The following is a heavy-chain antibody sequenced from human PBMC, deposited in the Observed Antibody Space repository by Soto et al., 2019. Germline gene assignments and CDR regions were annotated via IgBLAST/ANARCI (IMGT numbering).Heavy chain of an antibody. Sequence: QLLQSGGGLVQPGGSLTLSCAASGFTLGTTDMSWVRQDPGEGREWVSTIDGSGGITYYSDSVKGRFTISRDTSRNTVYLQMNSLRGDDTARYYCVKNAGWFNTWGQGALVTVSS. J-gene: IGHJ5*02. CDR2: IDGSGGIT. V-gene: IGHV3-23*01. CDR3: VKNAGWFNT. CDR1: GFTLGTTD.